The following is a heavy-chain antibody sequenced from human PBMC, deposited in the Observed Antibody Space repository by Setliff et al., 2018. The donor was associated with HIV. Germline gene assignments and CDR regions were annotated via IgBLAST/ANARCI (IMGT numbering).Heavy chain of an antibody. CDR2: ISVDNGDT. CDR3: ARVGGTGDGGVDYYFALDV. Sequence: ASVKVSCKASGYTFISYGISWMRQAPGQGPEWMGWISVDNGDTNYARNLQGRVTMTTDTFTSTAYLELRSLTADDTAIYYCARVGGTGDGGVDYYFALDVWGQGTTVTVSS. J-gene: IGHJ6*02. CDR1: GYTFISYG. V-gene: IGHV1-18*04. D-gene: IGHD3-16*01.